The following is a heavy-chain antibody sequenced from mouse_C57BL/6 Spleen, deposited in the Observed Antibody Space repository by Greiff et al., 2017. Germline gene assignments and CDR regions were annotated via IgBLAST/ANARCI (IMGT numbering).Heavy chain of an antibody. Sequence: VQLQQPGAELVKPGASVKLSCKASGYTFTSYWMHWVKQRPGQGLEWIGMIHPNSGSTNYNVKFKSKATLTVDKYPSTAYMQLSSLTSEDSAVYYCARVGLEAMDYWGQGTSVTVSS. CDR1: GYTFTSYW. D-gene: IGHD2-4*01. CDR2: IHPNSGST. J-gene: IGHJ4*01. V-gene: IGHV1-64*01. CDR3: ARVGLEAMDY.